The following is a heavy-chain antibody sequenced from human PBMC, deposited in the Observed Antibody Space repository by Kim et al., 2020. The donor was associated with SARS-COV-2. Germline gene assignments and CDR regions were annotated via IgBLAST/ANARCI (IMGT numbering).Heavy chain of an antibody. J-gene: IGHJ6*02. CDR3: ARGFTMVRGVIKPYYGMDV. V-gene: IGHV1-18*01. D-gene: IGHD3-10*01. CDR2: ISAYNGNT. Sequence: ASVKVSCKASGYTFTSYGISWVRQAPGQGLEWMGWISAYNGNTNYAQKLQGRVTMTTDTSTSTAYMELRSLRSDDTAVYYCARGFTMVRGVIKPYYGMDVWGQGTTVTVSS. CDR1: GYTFTSYG.